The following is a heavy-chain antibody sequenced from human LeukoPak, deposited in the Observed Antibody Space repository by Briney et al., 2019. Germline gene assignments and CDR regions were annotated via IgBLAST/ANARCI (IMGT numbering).Heavy chain of an antibody. Sequence: TGGSLRLSCAASGFTFSRYGMHWVRQAPGKGLECVAFIRYDGSNKYYADSVKGRFTISRDNSKNTLYLQMNSLRAEDTAAYYCAKEDSSSWSPNTDAFDIWGQGTMVTVSS. J-gene: IGHJ3*02. D-gene: IGHD6-13*01. V-gene: IGHV3-30*02. CDR3: AKEDSSSWSPNTDAFDI. CDR2: IRYDGSNK. CDR1: GFTFSRYG.